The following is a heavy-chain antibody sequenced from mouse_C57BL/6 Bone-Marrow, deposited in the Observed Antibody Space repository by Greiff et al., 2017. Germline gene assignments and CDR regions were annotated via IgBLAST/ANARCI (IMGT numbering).Heavy chain of an antibody. CDR2: IYPGSGST. Sequence: QVHVKQPGAELVKPGASVKMSCKASGYTFTSYWITWVKQRPGQGLEWIGDIYPGSGSTNYNEKFKSKATLTVDTSSSTAYMQLSSLTSEDSAVYYCARGGKGFDYWGQGTTLTVSS. V-gene: IGHV1-55*01. CDR1: GYTFTSYW. J-gene: IGHJ2*01. CDR3: ARGGKGFDY.